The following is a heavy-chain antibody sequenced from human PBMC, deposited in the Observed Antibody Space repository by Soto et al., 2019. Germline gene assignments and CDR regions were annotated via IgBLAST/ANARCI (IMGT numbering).Heavy chain of an antibody. V-gene: IGHV4-31*03. CDR1: GGSISSCGYY. CDR2: IYYSGST. J-gene: IGHJ6*02. Sequence: LSLTCTVSGGSISSCGYYWSWIRQHPGKGLEWIGYIYYSGSTYYNPSLKSRVTISVDTSKNQFSLKLSSVTAEDTALYYCYYSDMDVWGQGTTVTVSS. CDR3: YYSDMDV.